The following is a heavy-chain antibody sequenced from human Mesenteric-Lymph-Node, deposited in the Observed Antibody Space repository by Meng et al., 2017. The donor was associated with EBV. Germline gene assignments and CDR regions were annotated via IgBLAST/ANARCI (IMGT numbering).Heavy chain of an antibody. CDR3: ARVTEYGDHYGAGWFGP. V-gene: IGHV4-39*07. CDR2: IHYSGAT. Sequence: QLPLQESGPGPVKPSEALSPPCIVSGGSLSSSTPYWGWIRQPPGKGLEWIGNIHYSGATYYNPSLNSRVTISVDTSKNHFSLELTSVTAADTAVYYCARVTEYGDHYGAGWFGPWGLGTLVTVSS. J-gene: IGHJ5*02. CDR1: GGSLSSSTPY. D-gene: IGHD4-17*01.